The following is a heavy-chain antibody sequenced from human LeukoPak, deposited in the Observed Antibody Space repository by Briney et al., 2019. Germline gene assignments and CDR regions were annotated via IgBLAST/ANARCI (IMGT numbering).Heavy chain of an antibody. Sequence: GGSLRLSCAASGFTFSDYYMSWIRQSPGKGLEWLSHIGRSGGDKNYADSVEGRFTISRDNAENSLFLQMNSLRIEDTAIYYCATDIRAVGDSRYFDYWGQGALVTVSS. D-gene: IGHD1-26*01. J-gene: IGHJ4*02. CDR3: ATDIRAVGDSRYFDY. CDR2: IGRSGGDK. CDR1: GFTFSDYY. V-gene: IGHV3-11*01.